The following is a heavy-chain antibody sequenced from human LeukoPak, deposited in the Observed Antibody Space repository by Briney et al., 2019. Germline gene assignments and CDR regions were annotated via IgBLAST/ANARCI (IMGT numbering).Heavy chain of an antibody. CDR2: INHSGST. Sequence: SETLSLTCAVYGGSFSGYYWSWIRQPPGKGLEWIGEINHSGSTNYNPSLKSRVTISVDTSKNQFSLKLSSVTAADTAVYYCARRVAVAGTTVDWFDPWGQGTLVTVSS. D-gene: IGHD6-19*01. CDR1: GGSFSGYY. CDR3: ARRVAVAGTTVDWFDP. J-gene: IGHJ5*02. V-gene: IGHV4-34*01.